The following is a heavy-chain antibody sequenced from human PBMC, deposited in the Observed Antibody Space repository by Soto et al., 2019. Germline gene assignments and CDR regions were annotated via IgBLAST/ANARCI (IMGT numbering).Heavy chain of an antibody. D-gene: IGHD5-18*01. V-gene: IGHV4-59*01. CDR1: GGTSISYY. Sequence: PSETHSLTSTVSGGTSISYYWSWIRQPTGKGLEWIGYIYYSGSTNYNPSLKSRVTISVDTSKNQFSLKLSSVTAADTAVYYCARDSGTAMVDYYYYYGMDVWGQGTTVTVSS. CDR3: ARDSGTAMVDYYYYYGMDV. CDR2: IYYSGST. J-gene: IGHJ6*02.